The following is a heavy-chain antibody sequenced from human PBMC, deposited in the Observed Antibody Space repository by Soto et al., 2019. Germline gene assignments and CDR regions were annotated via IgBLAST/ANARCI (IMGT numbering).Heavy chain of an antibody. D-gene: IGHD6-19*01. CDR1: GFSLSGHC. J-gene: IGHJ1*01. Sequence: QVQLVASGGGVVQPGRSLSLSCEASGFSLSGHCLHWVRQAPGRGLEWVAVVTYDDTGRQYPDSVNGRFTITRDTSKNTFYLQMNSLRIEDTAMYYCAREKNSGYYSTGASWGQGTLVIVSS. CDR2: VTYDDTGR. V-gene: IGHV3-30*03. CDR3: AREKNSGYYSTGAS.